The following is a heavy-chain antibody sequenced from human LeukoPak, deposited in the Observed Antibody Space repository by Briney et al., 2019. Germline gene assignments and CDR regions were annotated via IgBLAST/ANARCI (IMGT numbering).Heavy chain of an antibody. Sequence: VASVKVSCKASGYTFTSYYMRWVRQAPGQGLEWMGIINPSGGSTSYAQKFQGRVTMTRDTSTSTVYMELRSLRSDDTAVYYCARVGLLWFGEFRWGQGTLVTVSS. V-gene: IGHV1-46*01. J-gene: IGHJ4*02. D-gene: IGHD3-10*01. CDR2: INPSGGST. CDR1: GYTFTSYY. CDR3: ARVGLLWFGEFR.